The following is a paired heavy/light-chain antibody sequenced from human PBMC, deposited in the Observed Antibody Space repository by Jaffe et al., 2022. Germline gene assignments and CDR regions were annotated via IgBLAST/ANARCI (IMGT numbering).Heavy chain of an antibody. CDR2: IKSKTDGGTT. Sequence: EVQLVESGGGLVKPGGSLRLSCAASGFTFSNAWMSWVRQAPGKGLEWVGRIKSKTDGGTTDYAAPVKGRFTISRDDSKNTLYLQMNSLKTEDTAVYYCTTDLNYDYIWGSYRSDRGYWGQGTLVTVSS. J-gene: IGHJ4*02. CDR1: GFTFSNAW. D-gene: IGHD3-16*02. V-gene: IGHV3-15*01. CDR3: TTDLNYDYIWGSYRSDRGY.
Light chain of an antibody. Sequence: DIVMTQSPLSLPVTPGEPASISCRSSQSLLHSNGYNYLDWYLQKPGQSPQLLIYLGSNRASGVPDRFSGSGSGTDFTLKISRVEAEDVGVYYCMQALQTPPVTFGGGTKVEIK. V-gene: IGKV2-28*01. J-gene: IGKJ4*01. CDR2: LGS. CDR1: QSLLHSNGYNY. CDR3: MQALQTPPVT.